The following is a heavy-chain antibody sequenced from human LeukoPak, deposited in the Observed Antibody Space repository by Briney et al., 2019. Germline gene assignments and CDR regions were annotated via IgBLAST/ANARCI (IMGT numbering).Heavy chain of an antibody. V-gene: IGHV1-69*05. J-gene: IGHJ3*02. D-gene: IGHD2-2*01. CDR2: IIPIFGTA. CDR3: ARGPRDIVVVPTI. CDR1: GGTFSSYA. Sequence: SVKVSCKASGGTFSSYAVSWVRQAPGQGLEWMGGIIPIFGTANDAQKFQGRVTITTDKSTSTAYMELSSLRSEDTAVYYCARGPRDIVVVPTIWGQGTMVTVSS.